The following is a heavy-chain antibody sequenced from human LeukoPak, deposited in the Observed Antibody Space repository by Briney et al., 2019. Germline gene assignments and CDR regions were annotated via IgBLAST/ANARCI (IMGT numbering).Heavy chain of an antibody. J-gene: IGHJ6*03. CDR2: MNPNSGKT. Sequence: ASVKVSCKASGYTFTSYDINWVRQATGQGLEWMGWMNPNSGKTGYAQKFQGRVTMTRNTSISTAYMELSSLRSEDTAVYYCARGYRYCSSTSCYLNYYYYYMDVWGKGTTVTVSS. CDR3: ARGYRYCSSTSCYLNYYYYYMDV. V-gene: IGHV1-8*01. D-gene: IGHD2-2*01. CDR1: GYTFTSYD.